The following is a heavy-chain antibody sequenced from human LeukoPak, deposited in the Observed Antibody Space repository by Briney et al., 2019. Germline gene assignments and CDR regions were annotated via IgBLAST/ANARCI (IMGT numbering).Heavy chain of an antibody. CDR3: ARGGIAAAGGLWYFDY. CDR1: KYTFTAYY. CDR2: INPNSGGT. V-gene: IGHV1-2*02. D-gene: IGHD6-13*01. Sequence: GASVKVSCMASKYTFTAYYIHWVRQAPGQGLEWMGWINPNSGGTNYAQKFQGRVTMTRDTSISTTYMELSRLRSDDTAVYYCARGGIAAAGGLWYFDYWGQGTLVTVSS. J-gene: IGHJ4*02.